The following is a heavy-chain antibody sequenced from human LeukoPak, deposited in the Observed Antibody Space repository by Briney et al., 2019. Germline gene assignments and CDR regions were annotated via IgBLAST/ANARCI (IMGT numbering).Heavy chain of an antibody. J-gene: IGHJ5*02. CDR2: ISPYNGDT. V-gene: IGHV1-18*01. CDR1: GYTFTNYG. Sequence: ASVKVSCNASGYTFTNYGISWVRQAPGQGLKWMAWISPYNGDTRYAQKFQGRVILTTETSTTTAYMELRNLRSDDTAVYYCARDACVSCGGDCCHDPWGQGTLVTVSS. D-gene: IGHD2-21*02. CDR3: ARDACVSCGGDCCHDP.